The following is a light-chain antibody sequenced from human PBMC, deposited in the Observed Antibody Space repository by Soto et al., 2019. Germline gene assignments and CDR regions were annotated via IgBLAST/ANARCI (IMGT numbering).Light chain of an antibody. J-gene: IGLJ2*01. V-gene: IGLV2-23*03. CDR3: CSYAGSSTFVV. CDR1: SRDVGGYNS. Sequence: QSALTQPASVSGSPGQSSTISCTGTSRDVGGYNSVSWYQQHPGKAPKLMIYEGSKRPSGVSNRFSGSKSGNTASLTISGLQAEDEGDYYCCSYAGSSTFVVFGGGTKLTVL. CDR2: EGS.